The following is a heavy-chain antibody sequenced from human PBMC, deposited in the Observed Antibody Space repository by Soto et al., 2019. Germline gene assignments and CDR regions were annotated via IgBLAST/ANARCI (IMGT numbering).Heavy chain of an antibody. J-gene: IGHJ6*02. CDR3: ARAVFPNTGGMDV. V-gene: IGHV4-59*01. CDR1: GGSISSYY. CDR2: IYYSGST. D-gene: IGHD1-20*01. Sequence: SETLSLTCTVSGGSISSYYWSWIRQPPGKGLEWIGYIYYSGSTNYNPSLKSRVTISVDTSKNQFSLKLSSVTAADTAVYYCARAVFPNTGGMDVWGQGTTVTVSS.